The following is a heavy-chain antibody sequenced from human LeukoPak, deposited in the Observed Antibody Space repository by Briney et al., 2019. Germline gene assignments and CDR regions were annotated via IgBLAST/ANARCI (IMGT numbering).Heavy chain of an antibody. CDR3: AKGTSASAYSAMDV. CDR2: IVGTGDGAEA. D-gene: IGHD2-2*02. V-gene: IGHV3-23*01. CDR1: GFTFKAFA. Sequence: GASLRLSCTASGFTFKAFAMKWVRQAPGKGLEWVSDIVGTGDGAEAHYADSVKGRFTISRDNSNNMLYLQMNGLRAEDTALYHCAKGTSASAYSAMDVWGQGTTVTVSS. J-gene: IGHJ6*02.